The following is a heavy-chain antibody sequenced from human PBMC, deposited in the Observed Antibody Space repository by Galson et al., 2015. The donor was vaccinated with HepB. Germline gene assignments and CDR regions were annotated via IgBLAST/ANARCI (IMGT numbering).Heavy chain of an antibody. CDR3: ARDSGSGYYRQFDY. CDR2: TSYDGTNK. V-gene: IGHV3-30-3*01. D-gene: IGHD5-12*01. Sequence: SLRLSCAASGFTFNNYAMHWVRQAPGKGLEWVAVTSYDGTNKHYADSVKGRFTISRDSSKNTLYLQMNSLRADDTAVYYCARDSGSGYYRQFDYWGQGTLVTVSS. CDR1: GFTFNNYA. J-gene: IGHJ4*02.